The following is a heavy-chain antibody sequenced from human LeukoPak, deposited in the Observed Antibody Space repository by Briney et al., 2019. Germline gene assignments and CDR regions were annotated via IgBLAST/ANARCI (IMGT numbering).Heavy chain of an antibody. CDR3: ALGGLWFGELYWFDP. CDR1: GGSISSGDYY. Sequence: TSQTLSLTCTVSGGSISSGDYYWRWIRQPPGKGLEWIGYIYYSGSTYYNPSLKSRVTISVDTSKNQFSLKLSSVTAADTAVYYCALGGLWFGELYWFDPWGQGTLVTVSS. J-gene: IGHJ5*02. D-gene: IGHD3-10*01. V-gene: IGHV4-30-4*01. CDR2: IYYSGST.